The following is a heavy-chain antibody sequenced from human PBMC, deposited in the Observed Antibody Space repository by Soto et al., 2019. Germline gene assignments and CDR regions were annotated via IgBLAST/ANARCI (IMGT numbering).Heavy chain of an antibody. CDR3: VKDDSILGRQYFDL. CDR1: GFTFSSYA. Sequence: GGSLRLSCAASGFTFSSYAMTWVRQAPGKGLEWVSSISFSDGGTYYADSVKGRLTISRDNSKNTLFLQMNSLRVEDTAVYYCVKDDSILGRQYFDLWGRGTLVTVSS. V-gene: IGHV3-23*01. CDR2: ISFSDGGT. D-gene: IGHD3-3*02. J-gene: IGHJ2*01.